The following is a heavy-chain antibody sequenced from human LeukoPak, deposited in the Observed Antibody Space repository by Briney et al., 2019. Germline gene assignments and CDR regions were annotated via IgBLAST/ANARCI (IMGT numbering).Heavy chain of an antibody. CDR3: ARESAGIAAAGTVDY. J-gene: IGHJ4*02. CDR1: GYTFTSYD. V-gene: IGHV1-8*01. Sequence: ASVKVSCKASGYTFTSYDINWVRQATGQGLELMGWMNPNSGNTGYAQKFQGRVTMTRNTSISTAYMELSSLRSEDTAVYYCARESAGIAAAGTVDYWGQGTLVTVSS. D-gene: IGHD6-13*01. CDR2: MNPNSGNT.